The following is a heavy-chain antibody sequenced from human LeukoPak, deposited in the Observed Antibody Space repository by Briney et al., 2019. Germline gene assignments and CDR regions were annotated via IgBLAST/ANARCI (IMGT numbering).Heavy chain of an antibody. D-gene: IGHD1-26*01. Sequence: GGSLRLSCAASGFTFSSYGMSWVRQAPGKGLEWVSSITGSGGNTYYADSVKGRFTISRGNSKNTLHLQMNSLRGDDTAVYYCAKKYTGSPVNYWGQGTLVTVSS. CDR1: GFTFSSYG. V-gene: IGHV3-23*01. CDR3: AKKYTGSPVNY. J-gene: IGHJ4*02. CDR2: ITGSGGNT.